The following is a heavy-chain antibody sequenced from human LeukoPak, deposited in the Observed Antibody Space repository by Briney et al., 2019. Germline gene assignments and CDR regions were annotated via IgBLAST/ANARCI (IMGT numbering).Heavy chain of an antibody. CDR3: AKDSDYYYYMDV. CDR1: GFTFSSYA. CDR2: VSGSGGST. V-gene: IGHV3-23*01. Sequence: GGSLRLSCAASGFTFSSYAMTWVRQATGKGLEWVSTVSGSGGSTYYANSVKGRFTISRDNSKNTLYLQMNSLRAEDTAVYYCAKDSDYYYYMDVWGTGTTVTVSS. J-gene: IGHJ6*03.